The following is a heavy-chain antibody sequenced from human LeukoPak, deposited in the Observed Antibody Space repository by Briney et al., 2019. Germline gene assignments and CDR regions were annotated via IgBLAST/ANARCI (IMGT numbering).Heavy chain of an antibody. CDR1: GGSISSSSYY. J-gene: IGHJ3*02. Sequence: SETLSLTCPVSGGSISSSSYYWGWIRQPPGKGLEWIGSIYYSGSTYYNPSLKSRVTISVDTSKNQFSLKLSSVTAADTAVYYCARDSSGYFYGNAFDIWGQGTMVTVSS. CDR3: ARDSSGYFYGNAFDI. D-gene: IGHD3-22*01. CDR2: IYYSGST. V-gene: IGHV4-39*01.